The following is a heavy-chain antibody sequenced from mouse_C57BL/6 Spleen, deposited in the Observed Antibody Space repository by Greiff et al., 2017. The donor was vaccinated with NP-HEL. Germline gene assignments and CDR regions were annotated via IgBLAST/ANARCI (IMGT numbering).Heavy chain of an antibody. D-gene: IGHD2-4*01. CDR2: ISSGGSYT. CDR1: GFTFSSYG. CDR3: ASLSTMITPNYYAMDY. V-gene: IGHV5-6*01. J-gene: IGHJ4*01. Sequence: EVHLVESGGDLVKPGGSLKLSCAASGFTFSSYGMSWVRQTPDKRLEWVATISSGGSYTYYPDSVKGRFTISRDNAKNTLYLQMSSLKSEDTAMYYCASLSTMITPNYYAMDYWGQGTSVTVSS.